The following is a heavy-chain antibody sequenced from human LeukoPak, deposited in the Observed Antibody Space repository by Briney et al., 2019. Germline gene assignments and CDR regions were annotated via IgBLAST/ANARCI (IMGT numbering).Heavy chain of an antibody. D-gene: IGHD3-3*01. CDR3: ARHVTSITIFGVVPSNWFDP. J-gene: IGHJ5*02. CDR1: GGSFSGYY. V-gene: IGHV4-34*01. Sequence: SETLSLTCAVYGGSFSGYYWSWIRQPPGKGLEWIGEINHSGSTNYNPSLTSRVTISVDTSKNKFSLKLSSVTAADTAVYYCARHVTSITIFGVVPSNWFDPWGQGTLVTVSS. CDR2: INHSGST.